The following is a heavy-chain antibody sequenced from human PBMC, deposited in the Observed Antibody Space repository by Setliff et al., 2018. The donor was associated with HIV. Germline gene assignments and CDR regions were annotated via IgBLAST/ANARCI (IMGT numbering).Heavy chain of an antibody. J-gene: IGHJ6*03. CDR1: GYSFTTYY. Sequence: ASVKVSCKASGYSFTTYYIHWMRQAPGQGLEWLAVINPGGGNTNYAQKFQGRVTVTRDTSTSTVYMELNSLRPEDTAVYYCATGRGGPIPMDVWGKGTTVTVSS. CDR2: INPGGGNT. V-gene: IGHV1-46*01. CDR3: ATGRGGPIPMDV.